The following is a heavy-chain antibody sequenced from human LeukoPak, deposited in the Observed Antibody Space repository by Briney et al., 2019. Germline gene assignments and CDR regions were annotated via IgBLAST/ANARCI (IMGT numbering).Heavy chain of an antibody. D-gene: IGHD1-26*01. V-gene: IGHV3-30*03. Sequence: GRSLRLSCAASGFTFSSYGMHWVRQAPGKGLEWVAVISYDGSNKYYADSVKGRFTISRDNAKNSLYLQMNSLRAEDTAVYYCARGREDYFDYWGQGTLVTVSS. CDR1: GFTFSSYG. CDR2: ISYDGSNK. J-gene: IGHJ4*02. CDR3: ARGREDYFDY.